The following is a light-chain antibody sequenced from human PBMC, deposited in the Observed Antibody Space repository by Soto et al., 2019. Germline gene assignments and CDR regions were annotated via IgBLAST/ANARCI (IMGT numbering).Light chain of an antibody. CDR1: QSVNNN. CDR2: GAS. J-gene: IGKJ1*01. Sequence: EIVMTQSPATLSVSPGERATLSCRASQSVNNNLAWYQQKRGQAPRLLIYGASTRATGIPARFSGSGSGTEFTLTISSLQSEDFAVYYCQQYNNWPPVTFGQGTKVEIK. CDR3: QQYNNWPPVT. V-gene: IGKV3-15*01.